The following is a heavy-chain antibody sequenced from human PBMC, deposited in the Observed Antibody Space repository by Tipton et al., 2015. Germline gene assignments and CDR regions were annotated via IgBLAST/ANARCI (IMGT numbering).Heavy chain of an antibody. V-gene: IGHV3-21*01. Sequence: SLRLSCAASGFTFTTYNMIWVRQAPGKGLEWVSLITSSGNFIYYADSVKGRFTISRDNAKNSLYLQMNSLRAEDTAMYYCARVRGYCTNGVCLTSTYYFDYWGQGTLVTVSS. CDR3: ARVRGYCTNGVCLTSTYYFDY. D-gene: IGHD2-8*01. CDR1: GFTFTTYN. J-gene: IGHJ4*02. CDR2: ITSSGNFI.